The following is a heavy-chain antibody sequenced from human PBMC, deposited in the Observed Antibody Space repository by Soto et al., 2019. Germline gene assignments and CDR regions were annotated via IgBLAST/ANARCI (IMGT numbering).Heavy chain of an antibody. J-gene: IGHJ4*02. CDR2: IWSDGSSK. CDR3: AREGADYFDSSGWDDLEY. V-gene: IGHV3-33*01. CDR1: GFSFSRSG. D-gene: IGHD3-22*01. Sequence: QVQLVESGGGVVQPGRSLRLSCAASGFSFSRSGMHWVRQAPGKGLEWVAVIWSDGSSKYYADSVKGRFTISRDNSKNTLYLQMNSLRAEDTAVYYCAREGADYFDSSGWDDLEYWGQGTLITVSS.